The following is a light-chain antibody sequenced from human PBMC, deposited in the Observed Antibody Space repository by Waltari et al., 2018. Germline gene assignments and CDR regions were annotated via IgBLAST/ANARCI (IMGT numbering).Light chain of an antibody. CDR1: QSLLHSNGANY. V-gene: IGKV2-28*01. J-gene: IGKJ2*01. CDR3: MQALQTPRT. Sequence: DIVMTQSPLSLPVTPGEPASISCRSSQSLLHSNGANYLDWSLQKPGQSPQPLIYLGPNRASGVPDRFSGSGSGTDFTLKISRVEAEDVGVYYCMQALQTPRTFGQGTKLEIK. CDR2: LGP.